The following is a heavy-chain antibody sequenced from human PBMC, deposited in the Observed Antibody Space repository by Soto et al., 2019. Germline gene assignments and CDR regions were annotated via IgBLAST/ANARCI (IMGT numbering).Heavy chain of an antibody. Sequence: QVQLQESGPGLVKPSETLSLTCTFSGGSISSYYWSWIRQPPGKGLEWIGYISDSGSTNYNPSLNSRVIMSIDKSQNQLSLKLTPVTAADTAVYYCSRPHGGPYAFDVWGRGTMVTVSS. V-gene: IGHV4-59*01. CDR3: SRPHGGPYAFDV. CDR2: ISDSGST. CDR1: GGSISSYY. D-gene: IGHD3-10*01. J-gene: IGHJ3*01.